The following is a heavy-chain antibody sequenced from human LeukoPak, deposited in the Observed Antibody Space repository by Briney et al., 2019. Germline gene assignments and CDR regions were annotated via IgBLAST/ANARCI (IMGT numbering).Heavy chain of an antibody. J-gene: IGHJ6*03. CDR3: AKEEWFDQYFYMDV. V-gene: IGHV3-21*01. D-gene: IGHD3-10*01. CDR1: GVRFSSYS. CDR2: ISSSSSDM. Sequence: GGSLRLSCIVSGVRFSSYSMNWVRQAPGEGLEWVSCISSSSSDMYYADSVKGRFTISRDSSKNMLYLQMDSLRPEDTSVYYCAKEEWFDQYFYMDVWGKGATVTVSS.